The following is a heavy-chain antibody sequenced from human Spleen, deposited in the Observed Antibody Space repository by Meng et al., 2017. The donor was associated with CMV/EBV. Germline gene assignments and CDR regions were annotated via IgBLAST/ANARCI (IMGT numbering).Heavy chain of an antibody. CDR1: GYTFTSYG. Sequence: ASVKVSCKASGYTFTSYGISWVRQAPGQGLEWMGWISAYNGNTNYAQKLQGRVTMTTDTSTSTAYMELRSLRSDDTAVHYCASAEYSSSSASLGYYGMDVWGQGTTVTVSS. CDR2: ISAYNGNT. J-gene: IGHJ6*02. CDR3: ASAEYSSSSASLGYYGMDV. V-gene: IGHV1-18*01. D-gene: IGHD6-6*01.